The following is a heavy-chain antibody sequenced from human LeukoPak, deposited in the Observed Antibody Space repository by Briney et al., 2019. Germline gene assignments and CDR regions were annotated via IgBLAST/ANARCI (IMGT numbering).Heavy chain of an antibody. Sequence: GGSLRLSCAASGFTFSSYAMSWVRQAPGKGLEWVSAISGSGGSTYYADSVKGRFTISRDNSKNTLYLQMNSLRAEDTAVYYCAKAQRSVGSTSCLDYWGQGTLVTVPS. CDR3: AKAQRSVGSTSCLDY. CDR1: GFTFSSYA. J-gene: IGHJ4*02. D-gene: IGHD2-2*01. V-gene: IGHV3-23*01. CDR2: ISGSGGST.